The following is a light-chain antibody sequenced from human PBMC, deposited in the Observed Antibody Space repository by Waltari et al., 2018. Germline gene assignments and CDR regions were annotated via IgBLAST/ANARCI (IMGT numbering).Light chain of an antibody. CDR1: SSDVGNYKR. J-gene: IGLJ2*01. Sequence: QSALTQPASVSGSPGQSITISCTGTSSDVGNYKRVFWYQQHPGKAPKLMIYTVSKRPSGVSDRFSGSKSGDMASLTISGLQPEDEAEYFCSSYAGSSKGVFGGWTKVTVL. V-gene: IGLV2-23*02. CDR2: TVS. CDR3: SSYAGSSKGV.